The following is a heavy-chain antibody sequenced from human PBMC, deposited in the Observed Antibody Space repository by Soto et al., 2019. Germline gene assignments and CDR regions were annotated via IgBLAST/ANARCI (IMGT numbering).Heavy chain of an antibody. CDR1: GGSISSYY. J-gene: IGHJ4*02. CDR3: ARGGNRYSNVASGVGGFDF. D-gene: IGHD5-12*01. V-gene: IGHV4-4*07. Sequence: KPSETLSLTCTVSGGSISSYYWSWIRQPAGKGLEWIGRIYTSGSTNYNPSLKSRVTISLDTSKGQFSLNLTSLTTADTAVYFCARGGNRYSNVASGVGGFDFWGQGSLVTVSS. CDR2: IYTSGST.